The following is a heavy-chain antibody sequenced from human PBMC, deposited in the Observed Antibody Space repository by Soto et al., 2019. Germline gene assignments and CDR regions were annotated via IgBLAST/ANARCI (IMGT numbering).Heavy chain of an antibody. CDR2: IYPGDSDT. V-gene: IGHV5-51*01. D-gene: IGHD5-18*01. CDR3: ARGGTKSTWIQLWNWFDP. CDR1: GYSFTSYW. J-gene: IGHJ5*02. Sequence: GESLKISCKGSGYSFTSYWIGWVRQMPGKGLEWMGIIYPGDSDTRYSPSFQGQVTISADKSISTAYLQWSSLKASDTAMYYCARGGTKSTWIQLWNWFDPWGQGTLVTVSS.